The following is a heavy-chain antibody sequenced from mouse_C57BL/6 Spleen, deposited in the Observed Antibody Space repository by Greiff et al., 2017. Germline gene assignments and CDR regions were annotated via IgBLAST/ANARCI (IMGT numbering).Heavy chain of an antibody. CDR3: ARGYDGYPYAMDY. V-gene: IGHV1-55*01. D-gene: IGHD2-3*01. Sequence: VQLQQPGAELVKPGASVKMSCKASGYTFTSYWITWVKQRPGQGLEWIGDIYPGSGSTNYNEKFKSKATLTVDTSSSTAYMQLSSLTSEDSAVYYCARGYDGYPYAMDYWGQGTSVTVSS. J-gene: IGHJ4*01. CDR1: GYTFTSYW. CDR2: IYPGSGST.